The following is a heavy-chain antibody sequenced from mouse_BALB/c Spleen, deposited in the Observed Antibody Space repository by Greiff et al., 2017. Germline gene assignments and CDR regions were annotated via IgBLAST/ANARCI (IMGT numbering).Heavy chain of an antibody. J-gene: IGHJ4*01. V-gene: IGHV5-6-5*01. CDR1: GFTFSSYA. CDR3: ARGQDDYPDAMDY. Sequence: DVKLVESGGGLVKPGGSLKLSCAASGFTFSSYAMSWVRQTPEKRLEWVASISSGGSTYYPDSVKGRFTISRDNARNILYLQMSSLRSEDTAMYYCARGQDDYPDAMDYWGQGTSVTVSS. CDR2: ISSGGST. D-gene: IGHD2-4*01.